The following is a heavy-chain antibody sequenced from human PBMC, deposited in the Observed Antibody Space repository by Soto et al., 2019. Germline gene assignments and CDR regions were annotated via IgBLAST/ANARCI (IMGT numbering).Heavy chain of an antibody. CDR1: GDSVSSNSAA. CDR3: AREGSLPYYYYYYMDV. CDR2: TYYRSKWYN. Sequence: SQTLSLTCVISGDSVSSNSAAWNWIGQSPSRGLEWLGRTYYRSKWYNDYAVSVKSRITINPDTSKNQFSLQLNSVTPEDTAVYYCAREGSLPYYYYYYMDVWGKGTTVTVSS. D-gene: IGHD6-6*01. J-gene: IGHJ6*03. V-gene: IGHV6-1*01.